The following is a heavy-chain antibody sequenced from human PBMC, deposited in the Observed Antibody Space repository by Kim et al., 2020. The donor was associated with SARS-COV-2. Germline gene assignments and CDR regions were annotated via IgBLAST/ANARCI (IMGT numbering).Heavy chain of an antibody. Sequence: GGSLRLSCAASGFTFSSYAMRWVRQAPGKGLEWVAVISYDGSNKYYADSVKGRFTISRDNSKNTLYLQMNSLRAEDTAVYYCARGGVAATPDYYYYGMD. CDR2: ISYDGSNK. V-gene: IGHV3-30*04. D-gene: IGHD2-15*01. CDR3: ARGGVAATPDYYYYGMD. J-gene: IGHJ6*01. CDR1: GFTFSSYA.